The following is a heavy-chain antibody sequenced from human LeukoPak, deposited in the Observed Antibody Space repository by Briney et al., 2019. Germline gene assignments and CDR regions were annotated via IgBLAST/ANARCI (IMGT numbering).Heavy chain of an antibody. J-gene: IGHJ6*03. V-gene: IGHV4-34*01. D-gene: IGHD3-10*01. CDR1: GGSFSGYY. CDR3: ARTDVLLWFGEPSNYYMDV. CDR2: INHSGST. Sequence: PSETLSLTCAAYGGSFSGYYWSWIRQPPGKGLEWIGEINHSGSTNYNPSLKSRVTISVDTSKNQFSLKLSSVTAADTAVYYCARTDVLLWFGEPSNYYMDVWGKGTTVTVSS.